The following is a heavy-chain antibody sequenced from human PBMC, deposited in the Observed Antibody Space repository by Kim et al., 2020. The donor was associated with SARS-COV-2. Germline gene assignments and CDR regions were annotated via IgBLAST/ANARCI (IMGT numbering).Heavy chain of an antibody. CDR1: GFTLSSHA. CDR3: AKTPSYYFGSGVPPAYYGMDI. D-gene: IGHD3-10*01. CDR2: ISVSGAST. V-gene: IGHV3-23*01. Sequence: GGSLRLSCAASGFTLSSHAVSWVRQAPGKGLEWVSSISVSGASTYYADSVKVRFTVSRDNTKNTVYLQMNSLRAEDTAVYYCAKTPSYYFGSGVPPAYYGMDIWGQGTTIIVSS. J-gene: IGHJ6*02.